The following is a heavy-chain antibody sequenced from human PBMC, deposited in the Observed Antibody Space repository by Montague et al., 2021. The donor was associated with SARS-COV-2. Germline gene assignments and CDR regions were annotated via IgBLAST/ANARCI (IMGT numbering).Heavy chain of an antibody. D-gene: IGHD6-6*01. Sequence: PALVKPTQTLTLTCTFSGFSLSTRTVGVGWIRQPPGKALEWLALIYWDDDKRYSPSLKSSLTITKVTSKNQVVLTMTNMDPVDTATYYCAHRLPAVAAFDYWGQGTLVTVSS. J-gene: IGHJ4*02. CDR3: AHRLPAVAAFDY. CDR1: GFSLSTRTVG. CDR2: IYWDDDK. V-gene: IGHV2-5*02.